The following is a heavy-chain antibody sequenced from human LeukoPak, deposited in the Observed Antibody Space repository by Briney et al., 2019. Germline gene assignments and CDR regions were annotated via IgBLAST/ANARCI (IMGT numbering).Heavy chain of an antibody. V-gene: IGHV4-34*01. CDR2: INHSGST. CDR3: ARGGPKDYVWGSYLPYYFDY. Sequence: SETLSLTCAVYGGSFSGYYWSWLRQPPGKGLEWIGEINHSGSTNYNPSLKSRVTISVDTSKNQFSLKLSSVTAADTAVYYCARGGPKDYVWGSYLPYYFDYWGQGTLVTVSS. D-gene: IGHD3-16*01. CDR1: GGSFSGYY. J-gene: IGHJ4*02.